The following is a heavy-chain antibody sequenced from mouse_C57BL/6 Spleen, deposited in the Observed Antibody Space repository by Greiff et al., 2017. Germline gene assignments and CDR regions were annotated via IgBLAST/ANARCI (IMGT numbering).Heavy chain of an antibody. CDR1: GFTFSDYY. CDR3: ARYGIYRDFEV. V-gene: IGHV5-16*01. CDR2: INYDGSST. D-gene: IGHD2-1*01. Sequence: EVKVVESEGGLVQPGSSMKLSCTASGFTFSDYYMAWVRQVPEKGLEWVANINYDGSSTYYLDSLKSRFIISRDNAKNRLYLQMSSLKSEDTATYYGARYGIYRDFEVWGTGTTVTVSS. J-gene: IGHJ1*03.